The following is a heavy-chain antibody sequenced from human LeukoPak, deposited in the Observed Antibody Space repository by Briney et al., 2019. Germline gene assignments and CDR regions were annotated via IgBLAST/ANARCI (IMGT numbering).Heavy chain of an antibody. CDR2: ISYDGSNK. Sequence: PGRSLRLSCAASGFTFSSYAMHWVRQAPGKGLEWVAVISYDGSNKYYADSVKGRFTISRDNSKNTLYLQMNSLRAEDTAVYYCASPLGSGYYPDAFDIWGQGTMVTVSS. CDR3: ASPLGSGYYPDAFDI. D-gene: IGHD3-22*01. V-gene: IGHV3-30*04. J-gene: IGHJ3*02. CDR1: GFTFSSYA.